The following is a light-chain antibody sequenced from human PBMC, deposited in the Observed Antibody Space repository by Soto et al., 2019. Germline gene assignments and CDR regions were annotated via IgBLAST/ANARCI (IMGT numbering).Light chain of an antibody. J-gene: IGKJ3*01. CDR2: DAY. V-gene: IGKV1-33*01. Sequence: IQMTQSPPSLSASVGDRVTITCQASHDIGNSLNWYQDKPGQAPKLVIYDAYNLETGVPSTFSGSGYGTHFTFTISSLRPEDIATYYCQKSDHLPLFGPGTKVDI. CDR1: HDIGNS. CDR3: QKSDHLPL.